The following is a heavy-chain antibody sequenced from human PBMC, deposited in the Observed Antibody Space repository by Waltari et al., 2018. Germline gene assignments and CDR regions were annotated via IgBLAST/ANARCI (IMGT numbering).Heavy chain of an antibody. CDR3: ARVEYSYGPYCFDS. Sequence: EVQLVASGGGLVQPGGSMRLSCEAAGFTFTRYWMHWVSQAPGKGLVWVSRSSSDGNTTTYADSVKGRFTISRDNAKNTLYLQMNSLRAEDTAVYYCARVEYSYGPYCFDSWGQGTPVTVSS. D-gene: IGHD5-18*01. J-gene: IGHJ4*02. CDR1: GFTFTRYW. V-gene: IGHV3-74*03. CDR2: SSSDGNTT.